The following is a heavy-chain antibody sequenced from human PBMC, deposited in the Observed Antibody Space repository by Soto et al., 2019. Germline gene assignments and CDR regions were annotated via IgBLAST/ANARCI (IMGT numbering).Heavy chain of an antibody. Sequence: EVQLLESGGGLVQPGGSLRLSCAASGFTFSSYAMTWVRQAPGKGLKWVSTISGSGGSPYYADSVKGRFTISRDNSKNTLYLQMNRLRAEDTAVYYCENAPLTSYGSWSALYHGFDYWGQGTQVTVSS. D-gene: IGHD3-3*01. CDR3: ENAPLTSYGSWSALYHGFDY. CDR1: GFTFSSYA. CDR2: ISGSGGSP. J-gene: IGHJ4*02. V-gene: IGHV3-23*01.